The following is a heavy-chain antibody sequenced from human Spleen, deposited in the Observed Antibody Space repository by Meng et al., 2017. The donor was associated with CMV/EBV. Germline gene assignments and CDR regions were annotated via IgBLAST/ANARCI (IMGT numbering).Heavy chain of an antibody. CDR3: ARELRAIWYYFDY. D-gene: IGHD2-2*01. CDR1: GFTLSNYW. J-gene: IGHJ4*02. Sequence: GESLKISCAASGFTLSNYWMSWVRQAPGKGLEWVANIKQDGSEKYYVDSVKGRFTISRDNAKNSLYLQMNSLRAEDTAVYYCARELRAIWYYFDYWGQGTLVTVSS. V-gene: IGHV3-7*01. CDR2: IKQDGSEK.